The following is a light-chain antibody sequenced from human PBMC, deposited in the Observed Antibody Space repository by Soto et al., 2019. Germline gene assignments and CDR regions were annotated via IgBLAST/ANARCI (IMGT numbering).Light chain of an antibody. CDR2: EVS. V-gene: IGLV2-14*01. Sequence: QSALTQPASVSVSPGQSITISCTGTSSDVGGYNSVSWYQQHPGKAPKLMIYEVSNRPSGVSNRFSGSKSGSTASLTISGLQPEDEADYYCSSYTSSNTLVFGGGTKLTVL. CDR1: SSDVGGYNS. CDR3: SSYTSSNTLV. J-gene: IGLJ2*01.